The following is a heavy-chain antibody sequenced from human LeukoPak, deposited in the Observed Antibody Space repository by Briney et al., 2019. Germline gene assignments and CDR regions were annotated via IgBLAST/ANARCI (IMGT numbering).Heavy chain of an antibody. CDR3: ARGQGSAAVAGDFDY. CDR1: GFTFSICS. D-gene: IGHD6-19*01. V-gene: IGHV3-21*01. J-gene: IGHJ4*02. CDR2: ISSSSDYI. Sequence: GGSLRLSCSASGFTFSICSMIWVRQAPGKGLEWVSSISSSSDYIYYADSVKGRFTISRDNAKNSLYLQMNSLRAEDTAVYYCARGQGSAAVAGDFDYWGQGTLVTVSS.